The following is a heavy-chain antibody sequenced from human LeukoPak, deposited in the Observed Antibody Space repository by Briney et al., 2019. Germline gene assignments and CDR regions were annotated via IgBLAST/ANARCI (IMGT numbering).Heavy chain of an antibody. CDR2: VKPDTGAT. D-gene: IGHD3-10*01. J-gene: IGHJ5*02. V-gene: IGHV1-2*02. Sequence: ASVKVSCKTSGYVFTAYYIHWVRQAPGQGLEWLGFVKPDTGATNSAQQLQGRVSMTSDASVTTAHMELSGLTSDDTALYFCARERPTLLTRIRGIATAPDHWGQGTLVTVSS. CDR3: ARERPTLLTRIRGIATAPDH. CDR1: GYVFTAYY.